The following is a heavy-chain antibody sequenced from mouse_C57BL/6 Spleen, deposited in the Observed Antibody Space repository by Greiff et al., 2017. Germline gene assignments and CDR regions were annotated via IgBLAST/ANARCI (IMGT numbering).Heavy chain of an antibody. CDR2: IHPNSGST. V-gene: IGHV1-64*01. Sequence: QVQLQQPGAELVKPGASVKLSCKASGYTFTSYWMHWVKQRPGQGLEWIGMIHPNSGSTNYNEKFKSKATLTVDKSSSTAYMQLSSLTSEDAAAYYCARGAMGDYFDYWGQGTTLTVSS. CDR1: GYTFTSYW. CDR3: ARGAMGDYFDY. J-gene: IGHJ2*01.